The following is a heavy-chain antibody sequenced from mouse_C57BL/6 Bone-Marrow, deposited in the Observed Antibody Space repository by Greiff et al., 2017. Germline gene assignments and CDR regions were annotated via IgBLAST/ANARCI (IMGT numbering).Heavy chain of an antibody. V-gene: IGHV1-54*01. CDR2: INPGSGGT. CDR3: ARGAGGY. J-gene: IGHJ2*01. CDR1: GYAFTNYL. Sequence: VQRVESGAELVRPGTSVKVSCKASGYAFTNYLIEWVKQRPGQGLEWIGVINPGSGGTNYNEKFKGKATLTADKSSSTAYMQLISLTSADSAVYFCARGAGGYWGQGTTLTVSA.